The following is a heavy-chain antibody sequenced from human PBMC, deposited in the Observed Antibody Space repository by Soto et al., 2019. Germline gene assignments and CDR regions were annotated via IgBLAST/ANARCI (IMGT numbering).Heavy chain of an antibody. J-gene: IGHJ4*02. Sequence: QLQLQESGSGLVKPSQTLSLTCAVSGGSISSGGYSWSWIRQPPGKGLEWIGYIYHSGSTYYNPSLKSRVTISVDRSKNQFPLQLSSGTAADTAVYYCARVNGYSDGYGVADYWGQGTLVPVSS. CDR2: IYHSGST. V-gene: IGHV4-30-2*01. CDR1: GGSISSGGYS. D-gene: IGHD5-18*01. CDR3: ARVNGYSDGYGVADY.